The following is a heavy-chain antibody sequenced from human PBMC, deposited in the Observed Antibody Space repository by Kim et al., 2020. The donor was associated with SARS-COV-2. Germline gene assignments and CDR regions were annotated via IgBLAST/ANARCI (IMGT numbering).Heavy chain of an antibody. D-gene: IGHD3-22*01. CDR3: ARFRTLYYYDIATGPGDAFDI. CDR1: GGSISSYY. J-gene: IGHJ3*02. Sequence: SETLSLTCTVSGGSISSYYWSWIRQPPGKGLEWIGYIYYSGSTNYNPSLKSRVTISVDTSKNQFSLKLSSVTAADTAVYYCARFRTLYYYDIATGPGDAFDIWGQGTMVTVSS. V-gene: IGHV4-59*08. CDR2: IYYSGST.